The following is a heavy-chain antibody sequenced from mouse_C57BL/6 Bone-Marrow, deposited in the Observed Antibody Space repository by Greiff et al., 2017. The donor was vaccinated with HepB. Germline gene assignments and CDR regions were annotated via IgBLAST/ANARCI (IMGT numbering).Heavy chain of an antibody. CDR1: GFSFNTYA. D-gene: IGHD4-1*01. CDR3: VRAGLGHWFAY. V-gene: IGHV10-1*01. CDR2: IRSKSNNYAT. Sequence: EVKLEESGGGLVQPKGSLKLSCAASGFSFNTYAMNWVRQAPGKGLEWVARIRSKSNNYATYYADSVKDRFTISRDDSESMLYLQMNNLKTEDTAMYYCVRAGLGHWFAYWGQGTLVTVSA. J-gene: IGHJ3*01.